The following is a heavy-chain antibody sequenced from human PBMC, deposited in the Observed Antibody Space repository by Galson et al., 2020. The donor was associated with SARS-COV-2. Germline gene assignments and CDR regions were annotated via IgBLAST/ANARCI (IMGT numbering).Heavy chain of an antibody. V-gene: IGHV4-31*03. CDR3: ARALGGYYYGMDV. CDR1: GGSINSGGSY. D-gene: IGHD3-10*01. Sequence: ASETLSLTCNVSGGSINSGGSYWSWIRQHPGKGREWSGYIYYSGSTYYNPSLKSRVIISVDTSKSQFSLKLSSVTAADTAVYYCARALGGYYYGMDVWGQGTTVTVSS. J-gene: IGHJ6*02. CDR2: IYYSGST.